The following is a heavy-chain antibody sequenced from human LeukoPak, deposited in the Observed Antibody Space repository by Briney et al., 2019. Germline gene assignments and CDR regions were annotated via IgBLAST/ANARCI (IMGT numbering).Heavy chain of an antibody. CDR2: IYYSGST. CDR3: ARLRGGSHYYFDY. J-gene: IGHJ4*02. CDR1: ADSISSSSLY. Sequence: SETLSLTCTVSADSISSSSLYWGWIRQPPGKGLEWIGNIYYSGSTYYNPSLKSRVTISVDTSKNNFSLKLSSVTAADTAVYYCARLRGGSHYYFDYWGQGTLVTVSS. D-gene: IGHD1-26*01. V-gene: IGHV4-39*02.